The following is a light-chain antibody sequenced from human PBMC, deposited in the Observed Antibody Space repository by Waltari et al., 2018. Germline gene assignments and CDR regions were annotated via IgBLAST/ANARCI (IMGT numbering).Light chain of an antibody. CDR3: SAWEDRLNSNV. CDR2: NND. CDR1: GSNIGSNS. V-gene: IGLV1-44*01. Sequence: QSVLTQPPSASGTPGQRVTISCSGGGSNIGSNSVHWYQQFPGTAPKLVIYNNDHRPSGVPDRFSGSKSGTSASLAIGGLQSEDEADYYCSAWEDRLNSNVFGSGTTVTVL. J-gene: IGLJ6*01.